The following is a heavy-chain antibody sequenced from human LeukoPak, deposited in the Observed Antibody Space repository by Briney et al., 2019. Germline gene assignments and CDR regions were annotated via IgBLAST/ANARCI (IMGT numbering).Heavy chain of an antibody. J-gene: IGHJ4*02. D-gene: IGHD1-26*01. Sequence: ASVEVSCKASGYTFTNYYMHWVRQAPGQGLEWMGIINPSGGITNYAQKFQGRVTMTRDMSTSTVYMELSSLRSEDTAVYYCARVSVGATMLAYFDYWGQGTLVTVSS. CDR1: GYTFTNYY. CDR3: ARVSVGATMLAYFDY. V-gene: IGHV1-46*01. CDR2: INPSGGIT.